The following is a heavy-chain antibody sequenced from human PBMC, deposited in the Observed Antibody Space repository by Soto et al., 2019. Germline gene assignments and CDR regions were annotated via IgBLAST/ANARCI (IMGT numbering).Heavy chain of an antibody. Sequence: GVLRLSCAASVFSFNNHAMTWVRQAPGKGLEWVSGISGSGSTTHYADSVKGRFTISRDNSKDTLYLQMNSLRADDTAVYFCAKDRLMLTMVVVGAFDFWGLGTMVTVSS. V-gene: IGHV3-23*01. CDR1: VFSFNNHA. J-gene: IGHJ3*01. CDR3: AKDRLMLTMVVVGAFDF. CDR2: ISGSGSTT. D-gene: IGHD3-22*01.